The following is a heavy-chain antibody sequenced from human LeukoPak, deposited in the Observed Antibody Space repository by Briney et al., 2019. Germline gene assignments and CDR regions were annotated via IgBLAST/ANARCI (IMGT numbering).Heavy chain of an antibody. D-gene: IGHD2-2*03. J-gene: IGHJ4*02. V-gene: IGHV3-11*01. CDR3: AKGSHGWTFDV. CDR2: INSDGSMT. CDR1: GLSFSDNY. Sequence: GGSLRLSCAASGLSFSDNYMGWLRQPPGKGLEWLSYINSDGSMTKYTASVQGRFTISRDNAKRSVSLQMNNLRANDTARYYCAKGSHGWTFDVWGQGSQVTVSS.